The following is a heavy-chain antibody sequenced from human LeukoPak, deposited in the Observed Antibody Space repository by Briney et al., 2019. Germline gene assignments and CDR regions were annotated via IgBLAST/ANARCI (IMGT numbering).Heavy chain of an antibody. CDR1: GGSISSGSYY. Sequence: SETLSLTCTVSGGSISSGSYYWSWIRQPAGKGLEWIGRIYTSGSTNYNPSLKSRVTISVDTSKNQFSLKLSSVTAADTAVYYCARGIEVFDYWGQGTLVTVSS. V-gene: IGHV4-61*02. J-gene: IGHJ4*02. CDR3: ARGIEVFDY. CDR2: IYTSGST.